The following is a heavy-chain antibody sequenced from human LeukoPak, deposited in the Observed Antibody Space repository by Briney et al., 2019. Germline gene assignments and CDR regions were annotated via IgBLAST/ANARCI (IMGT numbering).Heavy chain of an antibody. V-gene: IGHV4-59*01. CDR2: IYYSGST. D-gene: IGHD6-19*01. CDR1: GGSISSYY. CDR3: AGGAVAGTLDYYYYYMDV. J-gene: IGHJ6*03. Sequence: SETLSLTCTVSGGSISSYYWSWIRQPPGKGLEWIGYIYYSGSTNYNPSLKSRVTISVDTSKNQFSLKLSSVTAADTAVYYCAGGAVAGTLDYYYYYMDVWGKGTTVTISS.